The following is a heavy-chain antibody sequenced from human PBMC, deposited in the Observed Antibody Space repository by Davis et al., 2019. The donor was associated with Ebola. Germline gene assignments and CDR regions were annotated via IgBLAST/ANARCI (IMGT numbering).Heavy chain of an antibody. CDR1: GGSISSGDYY. D-gene: IGHD1-26*01. J-gene: IGHJ6*02. Sequence: ETLSLTCTVSGGSISSGDYYWSWIRQPPGKALEWLAHIFSNDEKSYSTSLKSRLTISKDTSKSQVVLTMTNMDPVDTATYYCARPRGIVGAEYHYGMDVWGQGTTVTVSS. CDR2: IFSNDEK. V-gene: IGHV2-26*01. CDR3: ARPRGIVGAEYHYGMDV.